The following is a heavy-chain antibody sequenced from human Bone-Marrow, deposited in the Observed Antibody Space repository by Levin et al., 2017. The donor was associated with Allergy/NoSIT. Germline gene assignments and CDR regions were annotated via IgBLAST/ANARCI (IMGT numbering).Heavy chain of an antibody. CDR1: GGSISSYY. D-gene: IGHD3-22*01. CDR3: ARSYYDSSGYLRSAYFDL. J-gene: IGHJ2*01. V-gene: IGHV4-59*08. CDR2: IYYSGNT. Sequence: SETLSLTCTVSGGSISSYYWSWIRQPPGKGLEWIGYIYYSGNTNYNPSLKSRITISVDTSKNQFSLKLSSVTAADTAVYYCARSYYDSSGYLRSAYFDLWGRGTLVTVSS.